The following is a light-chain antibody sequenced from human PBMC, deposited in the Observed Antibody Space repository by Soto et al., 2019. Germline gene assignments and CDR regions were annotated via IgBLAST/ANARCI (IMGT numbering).Light chain of an antibody. CDR3: ATWHDSLSGPV. CDR2: SDN. V-gene: IGLV1-47*02. Sequence: QSVLTQPPSASATPGQRVTISCSGSRSTIGGNLVSWYQQFPGAAPKLLIHSDNQRPSGVPARFSGSRSGTSASLAISGLRSEDEADYYCATWHDSLSGPVFGGGTQLTVL. J-gene: IGLJ3*02. CDR1: RSTIGGNL.